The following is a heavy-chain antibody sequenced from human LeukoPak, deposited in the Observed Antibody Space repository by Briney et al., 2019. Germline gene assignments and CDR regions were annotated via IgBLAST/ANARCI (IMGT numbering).Heavy chain of an antibody. CDR2: ISSNGGST. Sequence: GGSLILSCSASGVTFSYSAMRWVRQAAGKGLEFVSGISSNGGSTYYADSLKGRFTVSRDNSNNTLYLQMSSLRAADTAIYYCAKRPTHDILPYYFGYWVQGTLVPVSS. CDR3: AKRPTHDILPYYFGY. D-gene: IGHD3-22*01. CDR1: GVTFSYSA. V-gene: IGHV3-64D*09. J-gene: IGHJ4*02.